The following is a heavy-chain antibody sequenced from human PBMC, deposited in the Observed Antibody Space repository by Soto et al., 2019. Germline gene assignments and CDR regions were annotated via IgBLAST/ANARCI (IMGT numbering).Heavy chain of an antibody. J-gene: IGHJ3*02. CDR2: IIPIFGTA. CDR1: GGTFSSYA. CDR3: ARDLRYYYDSSGYRPYTPDAFDI. Sequence: ASVKVSCKASGGTFSSYAISWVRQAPGQGLECMGGIIPIFGTANYAQKFQGRVTITAXXXXSXXXMXLXSLRSEXTAVYYCARDLRYYYDSSGYRPYTPDAFDIWGQ. V-gene: IGHV1-69*13. D-gene: IGHD3-22*01.